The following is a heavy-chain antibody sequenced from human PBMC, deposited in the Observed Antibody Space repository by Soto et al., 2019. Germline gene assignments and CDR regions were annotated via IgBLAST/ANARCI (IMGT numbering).Heavy chain of an antibody. CDR3: ARGGEDSSTAGNNWFDP. CDR1: GGSFSGYY. D-gene: IGHD6-13*01. Sequence: SETLSLTCAVYGGSFSGYYWSWIRQPPGKGLEWIGEINHSGSTNYNPSLKSRVTISVDTSKNQFSLKLSSVTAADTAVYYCARGGEDSSTAGNNWFDPWGQGTLVT. V-gene: IGHV4-34*01. CDR2: INHSGST. J-gene: IGHJ5*02.